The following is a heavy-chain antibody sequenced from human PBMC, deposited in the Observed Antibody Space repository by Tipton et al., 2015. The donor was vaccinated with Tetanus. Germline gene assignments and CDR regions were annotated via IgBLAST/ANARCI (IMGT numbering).Heavy chain of an antibody. V-gene: IGHV4-34*01. CDR1: GDSIGTHF. CDR2: INHSGST. D-gene: IGHD6-13*01. J-gene: IGHJ6*02. CDR3: ARGQAAGFTVGYYYYYYGMDV. Sequence: TLSLTCTVSGDSIGTHFWTWIRQPPGKGLEWIGEINHSGSTNYNPSLKSRVTISVDTSKNQFSLKLSSVTAADTAVYYCARGQAAGFTVGYYYYYYGMDVWGQGTTVTVSS.